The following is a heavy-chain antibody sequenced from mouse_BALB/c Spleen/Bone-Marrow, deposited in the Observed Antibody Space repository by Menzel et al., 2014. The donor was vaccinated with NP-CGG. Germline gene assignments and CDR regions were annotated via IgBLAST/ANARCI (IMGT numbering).Heavy chain of an antibody. CDR1: GFNIKDTY. J-gene: IGHJ2*01. D-gene: IGHD2-14*01. V-gene: IGHV14-3*02. Sequence: EVKLMESGAELVKPGASVKLSCTASGFNIKDTYMHWVKQRPEQGLEWIGRIDPANGNTKYDPKFQGKATITADTSSNTACLQLSSLTSEDTAVYYCARWDYRYDYWGQGTTLTVSS. CDR2: IDPANGNT. CDR3: ARWDYRYDY.